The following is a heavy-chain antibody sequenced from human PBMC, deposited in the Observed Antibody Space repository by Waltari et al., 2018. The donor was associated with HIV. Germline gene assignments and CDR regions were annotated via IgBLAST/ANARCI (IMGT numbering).Heavy chain of an antibody. V-gene: IGHV4-39*07. CDR3: ARDAGYCSGGSCYSQH. CDR1: GGSISSSSYY. Sequence: QLQLQESGPGLVKPSETLSLTCTVSGGSISSSSYYWGWIRQPPGKGLEWIGSIYYSGSTYYNPSLKSRVTISVDTSKNQFSLKLSSVTAADTAVYYCARDAGYCSGGSCYSQHWGQGTLVTVSS. CDR2: IYYSGST. D-gene: IGHD2-15*01. J-gene: IGHJ1*01.